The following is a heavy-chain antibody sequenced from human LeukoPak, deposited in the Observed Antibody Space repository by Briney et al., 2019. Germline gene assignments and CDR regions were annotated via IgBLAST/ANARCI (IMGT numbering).Heavy chain of an antibody. V-gene: IGHV5-51*01. CDR2: IYPGDSDT. Sequence: GESLKISCKGSGYSFTSYWIGWVRRMPGKGLEWMGIIYPGDSDTRYSPSFQGQVTISADKSISAAYLQWSSLKASDTAMYYCARSSSPAAEYNWFDPWGQGTLVTVSS. CDR1: GYSFTSYW. D-gene: IGHD2-2*01. CDR3: ARSSSPAAEYNWFDP. J-gene: IGHJ5*02.